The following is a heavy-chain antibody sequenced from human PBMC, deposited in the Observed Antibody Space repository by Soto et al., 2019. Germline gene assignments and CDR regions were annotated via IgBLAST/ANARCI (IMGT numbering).Heavy chain of an antibody. CDR1: GFTFNTFE. V-gene: IGHV3-23*01. J-gene: IGHJ5*01. Sequence: EVQLLESGGGLVQPGGSLRLSCAASGFTFNTFEMSWVRQAPGRGLEWVSFISDDSSRTYYADAVKGRFTISRDNSKYTLYLQRNSLTAEDTAVYAGVKGGWLDFWGQGTLVTVSS. CDR3: VKGGWLDF. D-gene: IGHD3-16*01. CDR2: ISDDSSRT.